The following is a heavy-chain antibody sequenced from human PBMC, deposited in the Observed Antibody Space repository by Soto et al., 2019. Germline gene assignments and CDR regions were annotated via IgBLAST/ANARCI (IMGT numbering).Heavy chain of an antibody. J-gene: IGHJ5*02. CDR1: GFTFSSYA. CDR2: ISGSGGST. CDR3: AKDGVYCTSTRCSWNWFDP. D-gene: IGHD2-2*01. Sequence: ELQLLESGGGLVQPGGSLRLSCAASGFTFSSYAMSWVRQASGKGLEWVSVISGSGGSTYYADSVKGRFTISRDNSKNTLYLQMNSLRAEDTAVYYCAKDGVYCTSTRCSWNWFDPWGQGTLVTVSS. V-gene: IGHV3-23*01.